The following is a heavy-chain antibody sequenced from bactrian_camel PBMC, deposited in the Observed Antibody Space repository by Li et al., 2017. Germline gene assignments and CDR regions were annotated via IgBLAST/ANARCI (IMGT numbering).Heavy chain of an antibody. V-gene: IGHV3-2*01. J-gene: IGHJ4*01. Sequence: HVQLVESGGGSVQAGGSLTLSCVATGFIYSMNCMAWVRQAPGKGLEWLSIIKGNSDRIVYADSVKGRFAVARDNSKNTLYLQMNNLKTDDTAMYYCATDVGDYDAGSWYNFWGQGTQVTVS. CDR3: ATDVGDYDAGSWYNF. D-gene: IGHD1*01. CDR2: IKGNSDRI. CDR1: GFIYSMNC.